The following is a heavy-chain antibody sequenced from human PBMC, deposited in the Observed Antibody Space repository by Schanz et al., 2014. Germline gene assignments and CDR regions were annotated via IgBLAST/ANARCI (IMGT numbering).Heavy chain of an antibody. CDR3: ARVHSTSLERGSHYYMDV. D-gene: IGHD2-2*01. V-gene: IGHV4-59*13. J-gene: IGHJ6*03. CDR1: GSDIRGFH. CDR2: ITYSGGT. Sequence: QVQLQESGPGQVRPSETLSLTCTVSGSDIRGFHWSWIRQSPVKGLEWIGYITYSGGTNHNASLKSRVTISVDTPKNQFSLKVPSVTAADTAIYYCARVHSTSLERGSHYYMDVWGTGTTVTVSS.